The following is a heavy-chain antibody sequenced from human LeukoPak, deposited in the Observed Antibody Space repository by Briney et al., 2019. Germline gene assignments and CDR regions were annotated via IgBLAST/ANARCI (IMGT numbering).Heavy chain of an antibody. D-gene: IGHD3-10*01. CDR1: GGSISSSSYY. V-gene: IGHV4-39*07. Sequence: SETLSLTCTVSGGSISSSSYYWGWIRQPPGKGLEWIGSIYYSGSTYYNPSLKSRVTISVDTSKNQFSLKLSSVAAADTAVYYCAREWVGAGVGGSGSYYNNSWFDPWGQGTLVTVSS. CDR2: IYYSGST. J-gene: IGHJ5*02. CDR3: AREWVGAGVGGSGSYYNNSWFDP.